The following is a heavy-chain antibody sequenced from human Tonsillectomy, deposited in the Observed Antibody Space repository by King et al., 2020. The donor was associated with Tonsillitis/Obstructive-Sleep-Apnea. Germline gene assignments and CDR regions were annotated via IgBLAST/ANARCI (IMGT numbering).Heavy chain of an antibody. Sequence: VQLVESGAEVKKPGESLKISCKGSGYSFTSXWIGWVRQMPGKGLEWMGIIYPGDSDTRYSPSFQGQVTISADKSISTAYLQWSSLKASDTAMYYCAXXDXXXGSXXGAXDXWGXGXMVTVS. V-gene: IGHV5-51*03. CDR1: GYSFTSXW. D-gene: IGHD1-26*01. CDR2: IYPGDSDT. CDR3: AXXDXXXGSXXGAXDX. J-gene: IGHJ3*01.